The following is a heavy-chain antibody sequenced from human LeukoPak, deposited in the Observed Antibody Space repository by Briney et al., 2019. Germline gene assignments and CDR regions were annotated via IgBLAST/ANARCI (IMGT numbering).Heavy chain of an antibody. CDR3: TTSPLWFGEPRARNDY. CDR1: GFTFSSYS. V-gene: IGHV3-15*01. J-gene: IGHJ4*02. D-gene: IGHD3-10*01. Sequence: GGSLRLSCAASGFTFSSYSMNWVRQAPGKGLEWVGRIKSKTDGGTTDYAAPVKGRFTISRDDSKNTLYLQMNSLKTEDTAVYYCTTSPLWFGEPRARNDYWGQGTLVTVSS. CDR2: IKSKTDGGTT.